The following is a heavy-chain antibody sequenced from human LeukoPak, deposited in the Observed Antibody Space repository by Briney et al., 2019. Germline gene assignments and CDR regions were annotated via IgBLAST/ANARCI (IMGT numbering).Heavy chain of an antibody. D-gene: IGHD6-19*01. V-gene: IGHV4-59*01. Sequence: SETLSLTCTVSGGSISSYYWSWIRQPPGKGLEWIGYIYYSGSTNYNPSLKSRVTISLDTSKNQFSLKLSSVTAADTAVYYCARDSNGWSFFDYWGQGTLVTVSS. CDR3: ARDSNGWSFFDY. CDR1: GGSISSYY. CDR2: IYYSGST. J-gene: IGHJ4*02.